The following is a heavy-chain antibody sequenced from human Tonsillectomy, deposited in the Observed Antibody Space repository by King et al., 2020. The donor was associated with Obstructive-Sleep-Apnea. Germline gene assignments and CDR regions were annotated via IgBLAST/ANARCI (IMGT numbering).Heavy chain of an antibody. J-gene: IGHJ6*02. Sequence: QLVQSGAEVKKPGASVKVSCKASGYTFTSYGISWVRQAPGQGLEWMGWISAYNGNTNYAQKLQSRVTMTTDTSTSTAYMELRSLRSDDTAVYYCASGGRMITFGGVYYGMDVWGQGTTVTVSS. CDR2: ISAYNGNT. CDR1: GYTFTSYG. CDR3: ASGGRMITFGGVYYGMDV. D-gene: IGHD3-16*01. V-gene: IGHV1-18*01.